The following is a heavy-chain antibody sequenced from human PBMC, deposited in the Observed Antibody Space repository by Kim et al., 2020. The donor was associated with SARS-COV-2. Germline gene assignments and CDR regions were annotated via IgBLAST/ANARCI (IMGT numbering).Heavy chain of an antibody. CDR2: ISWNSGSI. CDR3: AKDSSPRRGGGSLLHSYFQD. V-gene: IGHV3-9*01. J-gene: IGHJ1*01. CDR1: VFTFDDYA. D-gene: IGHD2-15*01. Sequence: GGSLRLSCAASVFTFDDYAMHWVRQAPGKGLEWVSGISWNSGSIGYADSVKGRFTISRDNAKNSLYLQMNSLRAEDTALYYCAKDSSPRRGGGSLLHSYFQDWGQGTLVTVSS.